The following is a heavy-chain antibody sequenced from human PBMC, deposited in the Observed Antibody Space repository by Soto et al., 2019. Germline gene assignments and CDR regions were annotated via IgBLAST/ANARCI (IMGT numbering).Heavy chain of an antibody. CDR3: ARDYNGDNGRAFDP. Sequence: VQLQDSGTGLVKPSETLSLTCTVSGGSISKYYWCWIRPRAGHGLVWIGRIYTSGNTNYNPSLKGRVTMSVDMSKNQCALKLSSVAAADTAVYYCARDYNGDNGRAFDPWGQGTLVTVSS. CDR1: GGSISKYY. D-gene: IGHD4-17*01. J-gene: IGHJ5*02. V-gene: IGHV4-4*07. CDR2: IYTSGNT.